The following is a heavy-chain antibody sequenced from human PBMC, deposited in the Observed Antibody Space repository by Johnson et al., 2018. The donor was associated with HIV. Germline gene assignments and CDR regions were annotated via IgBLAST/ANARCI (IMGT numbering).Heavy chain of an antibody. V-gene: IGHV3-20*04. CDR1: GFTFDDYG. Sequence: VQLVESGGGVVRPGGSLRLSCAASGFTFDDYGMSWVRQAPGKGLEWVSGINWNGGSRGYADSVKGRFTISRDNAKNSLYLQMNSLRDEDTDLYYCARGFGNSGYYYGRFGAFDIWGQGTMVTVSS. CDR3: ARGFGNSGYYYGRFGAFDI. D-gene: IGHD3-22*01. CDR2: INWNGGSR. J-gene: IGHJ3*02.